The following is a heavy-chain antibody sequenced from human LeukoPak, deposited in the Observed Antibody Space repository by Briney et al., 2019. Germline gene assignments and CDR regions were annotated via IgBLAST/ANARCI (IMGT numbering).Heavy chain of an antibody. D-gene: IGHD6-19*01. CDR2: ISSRSSYI. J-gene: IGHJ4*02. CDR1: GFTFSSYG. CDR3: AREGSGWFFDY. Sequence: GGSLRLSCAASGFTFSSYGMHWVRQAPGKGLEWVSSISSRSSYIYYADSVKGRFTISRDNAKNSLYLQMNSLRAENMAVYYCAREGSGWFFDYWGQGTLVTVSS. V-gene: IGHV3-21*01.